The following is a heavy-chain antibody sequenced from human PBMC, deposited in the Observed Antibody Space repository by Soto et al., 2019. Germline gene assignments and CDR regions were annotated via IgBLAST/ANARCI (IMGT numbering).Heavy chain of an antibody. CDR1: GFTFTSSA. Sequence: ASVKVSCKASGFTFTSSAVQWVRQARGQRLEWIGWIVVGSGNTNYAQKFQERVTITRDMSTSTAYMELSSLRSEDTAVYYCAAGVVVAATLHHVTPDDYYYGMDVWGQGTTVTVSS. J-gene: IGHJ6*02. CDR2: IVVGSGNT. CDR3: AAGVVVAATLHHVTPDDYYYGMDV. D-gene: IGHD2-15*01. V-gene: IGHV1-58*01.